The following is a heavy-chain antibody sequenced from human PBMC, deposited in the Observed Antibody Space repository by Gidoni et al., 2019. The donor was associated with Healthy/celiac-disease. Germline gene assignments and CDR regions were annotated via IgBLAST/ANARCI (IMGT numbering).Heavy chain of an antibody. D-gene: IGHD5-12*01. CDR1: GGTFSTHP. V-gene: IGHV1-69*04. CDR3: ARDGPDGYSGYDSDYYYYYGMDV. CDR2: IIPILGIA. Sequence: QVQLVQSGAEVKKPGSSVKVSCKASGGTFSTHPISSVRPAPGQGLEWMGRIIPILGIANYAQKFQGRVTITADKSTSTAYMELSSLRSEDTAVYYCARDGPDGYSGYDSDYYYYYGMDVWGQGTTVTVSS. J-gene: IGHJ6*02.